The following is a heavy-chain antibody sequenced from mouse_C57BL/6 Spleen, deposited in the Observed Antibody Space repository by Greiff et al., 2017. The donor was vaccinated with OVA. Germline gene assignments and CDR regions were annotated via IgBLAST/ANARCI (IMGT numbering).Heavy chain of an antibody. D-gene: IGHD1-1*01. CDR1: GYTFTDYY. CDR2: IFPGSGST. Sequence: QVQLQQSGPELVKPGASVKISCKASGYTFTDYYINWVQQRPGQGLEWIGWIFPGSGSTSYNEKFKGKATLTVAKSSSTAYMLLSSLTSEDSAVYFCAILYGSSDYYAMDYWGQGTSVTVSS. J-gene: IGHJ4*01. CDR3: AILYGSSDYYAMDY. V-gene: IGHV1-75*01.